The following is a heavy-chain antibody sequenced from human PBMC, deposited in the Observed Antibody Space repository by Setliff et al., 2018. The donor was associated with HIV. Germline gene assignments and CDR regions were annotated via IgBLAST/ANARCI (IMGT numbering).Heavy chain of an antibody. CDR3: ASGSSGWYSGFDY. Sequence: ASVKVSCKASGGTFRGFGISWVRQAPGQGLEWTGWISAYNGNTNYAQKLQGRVTMTTDTSTSTAYMELRSLRSDDTAVYYCASGSSGWYSGFDYWGQGTLVTVSS. CDR2: ISAYNGNT. D-gene: IGHD6-19*01. CDR1: GGTFRGFG. V-gene: IGHV1-18*01. J-gene: IGHJ4*02.